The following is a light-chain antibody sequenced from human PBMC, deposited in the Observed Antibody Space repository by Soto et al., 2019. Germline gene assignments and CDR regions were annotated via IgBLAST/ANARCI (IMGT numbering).Light chain of an antibody. Sequence: EIVLTQSPATLSLSPGERATLSCRASQSVSGYLAWYQQKPGQAPRLLMYDASNRATGIPTRFSGSGSGTDVTLTISSLEPEVFAVYYCQQRSNWPSTFGGGTKVEIK. CDR1: QSVSGY. J-gene: IGKJ4*01. CDR3: QQRSNWPST. V-gene: IGKV3-11*01. CDR2: DAS.